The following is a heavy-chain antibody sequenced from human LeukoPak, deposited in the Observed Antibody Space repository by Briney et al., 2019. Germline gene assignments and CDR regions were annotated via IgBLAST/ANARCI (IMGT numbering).Heavy chain of an antibody. CDR2: IIPILGIA. V-gene: IGHV1-69*04. J-gene: IGHJ4*02. CDR3: ARDERDSSGWYSYLYY. Sequence: PLASVTVSCKPCGGTFRSYAISSLRQAPGQGLEWMGRIIPILGIANYAQKFQGRVTITADKSTSTAYMELSSLRSEDTAVYYCARDERDSSGWYSYLYYWGQGTLVTVSS. CDR1: GGTFRSYA. D-gene: IGHD6-19*01.